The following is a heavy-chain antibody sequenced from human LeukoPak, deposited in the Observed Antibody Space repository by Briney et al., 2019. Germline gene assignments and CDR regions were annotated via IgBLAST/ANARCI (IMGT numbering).Heavy chain of an antibody. D-gene: IGHD4-17*01. Sequence: SETLSLTCTVSAGSINSGDYYWSWIRQPAGKGLEWIGRIYSPGTNYNYNPSVKSRVTISIDTSKNQFSLKLGSVTAADTAVYYCARESHGDYVDYWGQGTLVTVSS. CDR3: ARESHGDYVDY. CDR1: AGSINSGDYY. V-gene: IGHV4-61*02. CDR2: IYSPGTN. J-gene: IGHJ4*02.